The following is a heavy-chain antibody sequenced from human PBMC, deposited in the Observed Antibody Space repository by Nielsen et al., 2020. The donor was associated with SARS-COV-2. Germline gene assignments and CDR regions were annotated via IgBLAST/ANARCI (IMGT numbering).Heavy chain of an antibody. V-gene: IGHV1-2*06. J-gene: IGHJ4*02. CDR3: ARAQKMWKSYDYWTAFSIVDN. Sequence: ASVKVSCKASGYRFIDYYMHWVRQAPGQGLEWMGRINPMSDGSNFAQKFQGRVTMSINTSITTVYMELNSLTSDDTAVYYCARAQKMWKSYDYWTAFSIVDNWGQGTLVTVSS. D-gene: IGHD5-12*01. CDR2: INPMSDGS. CDR1: GYRFIDYY.